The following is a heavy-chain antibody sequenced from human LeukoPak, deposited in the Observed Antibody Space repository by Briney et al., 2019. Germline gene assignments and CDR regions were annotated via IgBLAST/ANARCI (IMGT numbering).Heavy chain of an antibody. D-gene: IGHD3/OR15-3a*01. CDR3: AKGHGHGY. Sequence: GGSLRLSCAASGFTFSSYAMSWVRQAPGKGLEWVAVISYDGSNKYYADSVKGRFTISRDNSKNTLYLQMNSLRAEDTAVYYCAKGHGHGYWGQGTLVTVSS. CDR1: GFTFSSYA. J-gene: IGHJ4*02. CDR2: ISYDGSNK. V-gene: IGHV3-30-3*01.